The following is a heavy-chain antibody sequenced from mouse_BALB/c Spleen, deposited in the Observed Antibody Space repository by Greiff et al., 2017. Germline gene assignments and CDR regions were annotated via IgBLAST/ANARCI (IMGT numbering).Heavy chain of an antibody. J-gene: IGHJ4*01. CDR3: ARALGYYYAMDY. CDR2: ISDGGSYT. D-gene: IGHD4-1*01. Sequence: EVHLVESGGGLVKPGGSLKLSCAASGFTFSDYYMYWVRQTPEKRLEWVATISDGGSYTYYPDSVKGRFTISRDNAKNNLYLQMSSLKSEDTAMYYCARALGYYYAMDYWGQGTSVTVSS. CDR1: GFTFSDYY. V-gene: IGHV5-4*02.